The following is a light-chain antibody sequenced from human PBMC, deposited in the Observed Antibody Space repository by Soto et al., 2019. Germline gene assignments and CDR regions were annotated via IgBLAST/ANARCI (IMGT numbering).Light chain of an antibody. CDR1: QSVSSSY. Sequence: ENGWAQSPGTLSLSQGERATLSCRSSQSVSSSYLAWYQQKPGQAPSLLIYGASRRATGIPDRFSGSGSGTDFTLTISRLEPEDFAVYYCQQYDSSPITFGQGTRLEI. J-gene: IGKJ5*01. V-gene: IGKV3-20*01. CDR3: QQYDSSPIT. CDR2: GAS.